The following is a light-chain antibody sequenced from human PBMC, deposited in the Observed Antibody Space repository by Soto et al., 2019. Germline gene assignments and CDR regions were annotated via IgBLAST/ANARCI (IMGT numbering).Light chain of an antibody. V-gene: IGLV2-14*01. J-gene: IGLJ2*01. CDR2: EVS. CDR1: SRDVGGYNY. Sequence: QSVLTQPASVSGSPGQSITISCTGTSRDVGGYNYVSWHQQHPGKAPKVIITEVSNRPSGVSNRFSGSKSGNTASLTISGLQAEDEADYYCSSYVSSSTFVVFGGGTSSPS. CDR3: SSYVSSSTFVV.